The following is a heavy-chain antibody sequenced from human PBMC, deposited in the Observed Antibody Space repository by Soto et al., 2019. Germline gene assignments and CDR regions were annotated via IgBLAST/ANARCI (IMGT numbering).Heavy chain of an antibody. V-gene: IGHV1-69*01. CDR3: ARGREWDDDDYPDYGMDV. Sequence: QVHLVQSGAEVKKPGSSVKVSCKASGGTFSRNAISWVRLAPGQGLEWMGGTIPMFNIAKNAQKFQGRVTITADESRNTAYMELSSLRSEDTAVYYCARGREWDDDDYPDYGMDVWGQGTTVTVSS. J-gene: IGHJ6*02. CDR2: TIPMFNIA. CDR1: GGTFSRNA. D-gene: IGHD4-17*01.